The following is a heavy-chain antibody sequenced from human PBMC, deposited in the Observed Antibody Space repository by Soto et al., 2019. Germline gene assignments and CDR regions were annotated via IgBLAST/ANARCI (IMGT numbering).Heavy chain of an antibody. CDR2: ISYDGSNK. CDR3: ARSFSSSWPYYFDY. J-gene: IGHJ4*02. CDR1: GFTFSSYG. V-gene: IGHV3-30*03. Sequence: PGGSLRLSCAASGFTFSSYGMHWVRQAPGKGLEWVAVISYDGSNKYYADSVKGRFTISRDNSKNTLYLQMSSLRAEDTAVYYCARSFSSSWPYYFDYWGQGA. D-gene: IGHD6-13*01.